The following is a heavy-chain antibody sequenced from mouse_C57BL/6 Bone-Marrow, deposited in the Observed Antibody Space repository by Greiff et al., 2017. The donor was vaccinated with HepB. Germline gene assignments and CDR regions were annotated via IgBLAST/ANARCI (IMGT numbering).Heavy chain of an antibody. Sequence: QVQLQQSGAELVKPGASVKMSCKASGYTFTSYWITWVKQRPGQGLEWIGDIYPGSGSTNYNEKFKSKATLTVDTSSSTAYMQLSSLTSEDSAVYYCARVYDYDGAWFAYWGQGTLVTVSA. J-gene: IGHJ3*01. CDR3: ARVYDYDGAWFAY. D-gene: IGHD2-4*01. CDR2: IYPGSGST. CDR1: GYTFTSYW. V-gene: IGHV1-55*01.